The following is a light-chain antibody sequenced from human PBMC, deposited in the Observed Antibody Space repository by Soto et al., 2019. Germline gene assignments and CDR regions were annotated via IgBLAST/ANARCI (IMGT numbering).Light chain of an antibody. V-gene: IGKV3-11*01. CDR2: DAY. Sequence: EIVLTQSPATLSLSPGERATLSCRASQSVSTYLAWYQQKPGQGHRLLIYDAYNRATGIPARFSGSGSGTDFTLTIRSLEPEDFAVYYCKQRKNWPQTFGQGTKVDIK. J-gene: IGKJ1*01. CDR1: QSVSTY. CDR3: KQRKNWPQT.